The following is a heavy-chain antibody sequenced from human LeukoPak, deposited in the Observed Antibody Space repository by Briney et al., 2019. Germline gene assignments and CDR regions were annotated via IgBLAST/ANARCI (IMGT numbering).Heavy chain of an antibody. CDR3: ARENLVRGVMGYYYYMDV. CDR1: GFTFSSYW. CDR2: IKQDGSEK. V-gene: IGHV3-7*01. J-gene: IGHJ6*03. Sequence: GGSLRLSCAASGFTFSSYWMSWVRQAPGKGLEWVANIKQDGSEKYYVDSVKGRFTISRDNAKNSLYLQMNSPRAEDTAVYYCARENLVRGVMGYYYYMDVWGKGTTVTVSS. D-gene: IGHD3-10*01.